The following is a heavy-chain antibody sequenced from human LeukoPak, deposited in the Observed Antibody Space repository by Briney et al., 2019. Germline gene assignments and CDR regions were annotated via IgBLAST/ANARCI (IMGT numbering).Heavy chain of an antibody. CDR3: VRDLGVDTSMIFFDF. D-gene: IGHD5-18*01. Sequence: ASVKVSCKASGYTFTDFGVSWVRQAPGQGLEWMGWISAYNGNTNYVQKFQGRVTMTTDISTSTAYMELRSLRSDDTAVFYCVRDLGVDTSMIFFDFWGQGTTVTVSS. CDR1: GYTFTDFG. V-gene: IGHV1-18*01. CDR2: ISAYNGNT. J-gene: IGHJ6*02.